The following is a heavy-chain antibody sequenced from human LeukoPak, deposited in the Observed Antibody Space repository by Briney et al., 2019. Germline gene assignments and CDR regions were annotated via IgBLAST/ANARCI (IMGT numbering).Heavy chain of an antibody. CDR2: IKSKTDGGTT. J-gene: IGHJ4*02. D-gene: IGHD6-13*01. CDR3: TTGIQQQLGFDY. V-gene: IGHV3-15*01. Sequence: GGSLRLSCAASRFTFSNAWMSWVRQAPGKGLEWVGRIKSKTDGGTTDYAAPVKGRFTISRDDSKNTLYLQMNSLKTEDTAVYYCTTGIQQQLGFDYWGQGTLVTVSS. CDR1: RFTFSNAW.